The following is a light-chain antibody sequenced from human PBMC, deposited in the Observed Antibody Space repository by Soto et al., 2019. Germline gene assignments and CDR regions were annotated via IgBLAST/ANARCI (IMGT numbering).Light chain of an antibody. V-gene: IGKV3-11*01. CDR2: DAS. Sequence: EIVLTQSPVTLSLSPGERATLSCRASQSVVNYLAWYQQKPGQAPRLLIYDASKRATGIPARFSGSGYGTDFTLTISSLEPEDFAIYYCQQRSNWPLTFRGGTKVEIK. J-gene: IGKJ4*01. CDR1: QSVVNY. CDR3: QQRSNWPLT.